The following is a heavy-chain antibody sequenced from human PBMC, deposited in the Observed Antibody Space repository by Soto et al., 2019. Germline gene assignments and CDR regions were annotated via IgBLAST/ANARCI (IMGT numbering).Heavy chain of an antibody. CDR1: GFTFSGYG. CDR2: ISFEGSKK. CDR3: AKGGSSSARYFDT. D-gene: IGHD6-6*01. V-gene: IGHV3-30*18. Sequence: QVQLVESGGGVVQPGRSLRLSCAASGFTFSGYGMHWVRQAPGKGLEWVAVISFEGSKKYYANSVEGRFTISRDNSKNTPFLQMNSLRAEDTAVYYCAKGGSSSARYFDTWGQGTLVTVSS. J-gene: IGHJ5*02.